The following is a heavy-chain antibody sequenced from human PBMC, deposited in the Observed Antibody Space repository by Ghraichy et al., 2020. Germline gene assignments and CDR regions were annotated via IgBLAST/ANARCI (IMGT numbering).Heavy chain of an antibody. V-gene: IGHV3-30*18. CDR3: AKGDQLD. D-gene: IGHD6-13*01. CDR1: GFTFSSYG. J-gene: IGHJ4*02. Sequence: GESLNISCAASGFTFSSYGMHWVRQAPGKGLEWVAVISYDGSNKYYADSVKGRFTISRDNSKNTLYLQMNSLRAEDTAVYYCAKGDQLDWGQGTLVTVSS. CDR2: ISYDGSNK.